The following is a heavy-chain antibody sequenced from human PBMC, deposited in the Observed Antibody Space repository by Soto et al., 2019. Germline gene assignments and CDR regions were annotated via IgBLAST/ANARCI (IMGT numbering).Heavy chain of an antibody. CDR2: IKSDGSGT. Sequence: EVQLVESGGGLVQPGGSLRLSCAASGFTFSSYYMHWVRQAPGKGLVWVSRIKSDGSGTYYADSVKGRLTISRDNAKKALDLQLNSLRVEDTAVYYCARGDGDYYDGNGYLGRHWGQGTLVTVSS. J-gene: IGHJ4*02. D-gene: IGHD3-22*01. CDR1: GFTFSSYY. V-gene: IGHV3-74*01. CDR3: ARGDGDYYDGNGYLGRH.